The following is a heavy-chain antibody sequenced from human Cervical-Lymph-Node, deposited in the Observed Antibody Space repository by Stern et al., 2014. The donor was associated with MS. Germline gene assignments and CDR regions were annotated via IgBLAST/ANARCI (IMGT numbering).Heavy chain of an antibody. V-gene: IGHV1-18*01. D-gene: IGHD4-17*01. CDR3: ARVRTTVTSYYYYGMDV. J-gene: IGHJ6*02. CDR1: GYTFTSYG. Sequence: VQLEESGAEVKKPGASVKVSCKASGYTFTSYGISWVRQAPGQGLEWMGWISAYNGNTNYAQKLQGRVTMTTDTSTSTAYMEVRRLRSDDTAVYYCARVRTTVTSYYYYGMDVWGQGTTVTVSS. CDR2: ISAYNGNT.